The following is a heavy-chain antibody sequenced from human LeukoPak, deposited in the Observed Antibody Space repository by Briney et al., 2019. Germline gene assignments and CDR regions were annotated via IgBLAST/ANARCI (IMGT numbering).Heavy chain of an antibody. CDR3: ARDRDYVSSGWSSYAFDI. Sequence: GGSLRLSCAASGFTVSSNYMSWVRQAPGKGLEWVSTIYSGGSTYYADSVKGRFTISRDNSKNTLYLQMNSLRGEDTAVYYCARDRDYVSSGWSSYAFDIWGQGTMVTVSS. D-gene: IGHD6-19*01. V-gene: IGHV3-53*01. CDR1: GFTVSSNY. CDR2: IYSGGST. J-gene: IGHJ3*02.